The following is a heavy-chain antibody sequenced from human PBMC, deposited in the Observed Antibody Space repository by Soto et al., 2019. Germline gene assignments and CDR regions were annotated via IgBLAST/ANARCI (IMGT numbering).Heavy chain of an antibody. D-gene: IGHD6-19*01. CDR2: IWYDGSNK. J-gene: IGHJ4*02. V-gene: IGHV3-33*01. Sequence: QVQLVESGGGVVQPRRSLRLSCAASGFTFSSYGMHWVRQAPGKGLEWVAVIWYDGSNKYYADSVKGRFTISRDNSKNTLYLQMNSLRAEDTAVYYCARDGSGWYSWAYFDYWGQGTLVTVSS. CDR1: GFTFSSYG. CDR3: ARDGSGWYSWAYFDY.